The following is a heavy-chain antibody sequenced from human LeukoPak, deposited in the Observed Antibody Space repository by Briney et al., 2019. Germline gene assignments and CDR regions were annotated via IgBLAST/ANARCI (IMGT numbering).Heavy chain of an antibody. V-gene: IGHV1-2*02. J-gene: IGHJ4*02. CDR3: ARFSQYSDSTYHDLDY. CDR1: GYTFTGYY. D-gene: IGHD3-22*01. Sequence: ASVKVSCKASGYTFTGYYMHWVRQAPGQGLEWMGWINPNSGGTNYAQKFQGRVTMTRDTSISTAYMELSRLRSDDTAVYYCARFSQYSDSTYHDLDYWGQGTLVSVSS. CDR2: INPNSGGT.